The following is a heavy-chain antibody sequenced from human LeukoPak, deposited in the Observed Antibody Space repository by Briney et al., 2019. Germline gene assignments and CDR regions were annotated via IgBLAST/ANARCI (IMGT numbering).Heavy chain of an antibody. D-gene: IGHD2-2*01. CDR2: INPNNCGT. CDR1: GYTFTGYY. CDR3: ARGRGSTSSNFDY. V-gene: IGHV1-2*02. Sequence: VASVKGSCKASGYTFTGYYMHWVRQAPGQGLEWMGGINPNNCGTNYAQRIQGRVTMTRDTSISTAYMELSRLTSDDTAVYYCARGRGSTSSNFDYWGQGTLVTVSS. J-gene: IGHJ4*02.